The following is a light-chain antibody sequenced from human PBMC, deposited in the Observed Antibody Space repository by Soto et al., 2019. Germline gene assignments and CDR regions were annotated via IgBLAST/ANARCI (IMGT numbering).Light chain of an antibody. J-gene: IGKJ1*01. CDR1: QSISSW. Sequence: DIQMTQSPSTLSASVLDRCTVTCRASQSISSWLAWHQQKPGKAPKLLIYKASSLESGVPSRFSGSGSGTEFTLTISSLQPDDFATYYCQQYKSYSTFGQGTKVDIK. CDR2: KAS. CDR3: QQYKSYST. V-gene: IGKV1-5*03.